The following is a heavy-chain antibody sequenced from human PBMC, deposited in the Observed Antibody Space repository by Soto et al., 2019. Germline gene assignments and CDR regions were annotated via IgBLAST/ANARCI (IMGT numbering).Heavy chain of an antibody. V-gene: IGHV1-18*01. CDR1: GYTFTSYG. D-gene: IGHD1-1*01. CDR2: ISAYNGNT. J-gene: IGHJ4*02. Sequence: ASVKVSCTASGYTFTSYGISWVRQAPGQGLEWMGWISAYNGNTNYAQKLQGRDTMTTDTSTSTAYMELRSLRSDDTAVYYCARDEAPNWNQGPYYFDYWGQGTPVTVSS. CDR3: ARDEAPNWNQGPYYFDY.